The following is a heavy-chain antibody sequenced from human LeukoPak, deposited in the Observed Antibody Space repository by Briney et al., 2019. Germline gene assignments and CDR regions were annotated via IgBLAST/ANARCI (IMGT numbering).Heavy chain of an antibody. V-gene: IGHV4-59*10. CDR2: IYTSGST. CDR3: ARLRDSSSSGFDP. J-gene: IGHJ5*02. CDR1: GGSFSGYY. D-gene: IGHD6-6*01. Sequence: SETLSLTCAVYGGSFSGYYWSWIRQPAGKGLEWIGRIYTSGSTNYNPSLKSRVTISVDTSKNQFSLKLSSVTAADTAVYYCARLRDSSSSGFDPWGQGTLVTVSS.